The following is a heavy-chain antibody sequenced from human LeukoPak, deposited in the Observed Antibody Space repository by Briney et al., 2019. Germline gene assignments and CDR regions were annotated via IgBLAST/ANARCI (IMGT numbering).Heavy chain of an antibody. CDR3: ARMGCGSYPNYFDY. Sequence: SGPALVKPTQTLILTCTFSGFSLSTSGMCVSWIRQPPGKALEWLARIDWDDDKYYSTSLKTRLTISKDTSKNQVVLTMTNMDPVDTATYYCARMGCGSYPNYFDYWGQGTLVTVSS. J-gene: IGHJ4*02. CDR2: IDWDDDK. V-gene: IGHV2-70*11. D-gene: IGHD1-26*01. CDR1: GFSLSTSGMC.